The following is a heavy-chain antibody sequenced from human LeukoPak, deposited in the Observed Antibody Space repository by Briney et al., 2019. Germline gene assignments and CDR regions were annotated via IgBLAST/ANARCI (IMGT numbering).Heavy chain of an antibody. CDR3: AKDTPYGLDDTVPLDY. CDR1: GFTVSNNY. Sequence: PGGSLRLSCGVSGFTVSNNYMTWVRQAPGKGLEWVSVIYKDGTTYYADSVKGRFTISRDNSKNTVYLQMNSLRDEDTAVYYCAKDTPYGLDDTVPLDYWGQGTLVTVSS. D-gene: IGHD3-10*01. V-gene: IGHV3-53*01. CDR2: IYKDGTT. J-gene: IGHJ4*02.